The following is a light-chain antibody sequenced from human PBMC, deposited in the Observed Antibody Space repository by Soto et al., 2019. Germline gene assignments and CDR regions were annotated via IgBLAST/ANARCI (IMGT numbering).Light chain of an antibody. J-gene: IGKJ4*01. CDR3: QQYNSYPS. CDR2: KAS. V-gene: IGKV1-5*03. Sequence: DIQMTQSTSTLSASVGDRVTITCRASQSISSWLAWYQQKPGKAPKLLIYKASSLESGVPSRFSGSGSGTEFPLTISSLQPDDFATYYCQQYNSYPSFGGGTKVEIK. CDR1: QSISSW.